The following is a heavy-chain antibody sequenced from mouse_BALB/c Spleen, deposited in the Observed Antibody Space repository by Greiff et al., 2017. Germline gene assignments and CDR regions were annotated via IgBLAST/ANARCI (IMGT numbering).Heavy chain of an antibody. Sequence: EVQLVESGGGLVKPGGSLKLSCAASGFTFSDYYMYWVRQTPEKRLEWVATISDGGSYTYYPDSVKGRFTISRDNAKNNLYLQMSSLKSEDTAMYYCARDYGNYEGFAYWGQGTLVTVSA. CDR3: ARDYGNYEGFAY. CDR2: ISDGGSYT. D-gene: IGHD2-1*01. J-gene: IGHJ3*01. V-gene: IGHV5-4*02. CDR1: GFTFSDYY.